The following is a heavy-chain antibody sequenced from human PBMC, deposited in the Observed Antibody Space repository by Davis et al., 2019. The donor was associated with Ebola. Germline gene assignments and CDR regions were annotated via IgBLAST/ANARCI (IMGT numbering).Heavy chain of an antibody. J-gene: IGHJ6*04. CDR2: IYHGGST. CDR1: GGSISSSNW. D-gene: IGHD3-10*01. CDR3: ARRAGLQYYYGMDV. Sequence: SETLSLTCAVSGGSISSSNWWSWVRQTPGKGLEWIGEIYHGGSTNYNPSLKSRVTMSIDKSKNQFSLSLRSVTAADTAVYYCARRAGLQYYYGMDVWGKGTTVSVSS. V-gene: IGHV4-4*02.